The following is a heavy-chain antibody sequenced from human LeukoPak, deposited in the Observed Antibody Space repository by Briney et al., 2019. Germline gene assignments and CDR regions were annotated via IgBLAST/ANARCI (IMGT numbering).Heavy chain of an antibody. Sequence: PGGSLRLSCAASGFTFSSYRMNWARHAPGKGLEWVSSISSSSSYIYYADSVKGRFTISRDNAKNSLYLQMISLRAEDTAVYYCARDGGSGYGDYSYDAFDIWGQGTMVTVSS. CDR3: ARDGGSGYGDYSYDAFDI. D-gene: IGHD4-17*01. J-gene: IGHJ3*02. V-gene: IGHV3-21*01. CDR1: GFTFSSYR. CDR2: ISSSSSYI.